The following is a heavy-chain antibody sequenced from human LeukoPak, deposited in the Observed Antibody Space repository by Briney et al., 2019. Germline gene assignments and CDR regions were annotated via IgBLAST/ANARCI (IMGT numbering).Heavy chain of an antibody. CDR1: GGSISTSSYY. CDR3: ARTAYDSSDFYRFDY. D-gene: IGHD3-22*01. Sequence: SETLSLTCTVSGGSISTSSYYWGWIRQPPGKGLEWIGNIYYSGSTYYNPSLKSRVTISVDTSKNQFSLKLTSVTAADTAVYYCARTAYDSSDFYRFDYWGQGTLVTVSS. CDR2: IYYSGST. V-gene: IGHV4-39*07. J-gene: IGHJ4*02.